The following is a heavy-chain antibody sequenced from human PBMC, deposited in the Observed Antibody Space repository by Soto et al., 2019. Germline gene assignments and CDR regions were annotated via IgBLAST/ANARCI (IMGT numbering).Heavy chain of an antibody. D-gene: IGHD3-10*01. V-gene: IGHV3-33*01. Sequence: GGSLSLSCAASGFTFSSYGMHWVRQAPGKGLEWVAVIWYDGSNKYYADSVKGRFTISRDNSKNTLYLQMNSLRAEDTAVYYCARDNDYGSGSYFPSSYYYYGMDVWGQGTTVTVSS. J-gene: IGHJ6*02. CDR1: GFTFSSYG. CDR3: ARDNDYGSGSYFPSSYYYYGMDV. CDR2: IWYDGSNK.